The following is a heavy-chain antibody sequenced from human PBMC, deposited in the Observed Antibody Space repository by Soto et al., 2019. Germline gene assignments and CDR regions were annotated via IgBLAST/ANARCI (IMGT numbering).Heavy chain of an antibody. CDR2: ISAYNGNT. CDR3: ARDPQYSGSLSGGGDAFDI. Sequence: GASVKVSCKASGYTFISCGINWVRQAPGDGLEWLGWISAYNGNTKYAQKFQGRVTLTTDTSTSTAYMELRSLRSDDTAVYYCARDPQYSGSLSGGGDAFDIWGQGTMVTVSS. J-gene: IGHJ3*02. D-gene: IGHD1-26*01. V-gene: IGHV1-18*01. CDR1: GYTFISCG.